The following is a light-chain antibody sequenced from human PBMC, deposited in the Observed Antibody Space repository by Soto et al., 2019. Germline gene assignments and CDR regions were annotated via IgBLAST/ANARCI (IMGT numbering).Light chain of an antibody. CDR1: QSIGKN. V-gene: IGKV3-15*01. CDR2: GAS. CDR3: QQFNNYPIT. J-gene: IGKJ5*01. Sequence: EIVLTQSPATLSVSPGDRATLSCRASQSIGKNLAWYQHRPGRAPRLLIYGASNRASGIPARFSGGGSGTDFTLTISSLQPEDFATYYCQQFNNYPITFGQGTRLEIK.